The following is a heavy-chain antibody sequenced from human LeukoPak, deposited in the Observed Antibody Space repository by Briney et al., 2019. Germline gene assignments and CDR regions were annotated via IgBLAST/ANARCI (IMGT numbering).Heavy chain of an antibody. Sequence: GGSLRLSCAASGFTFSSYAMSWVRQAPGKGLEWVSVIYSGGSTYYADSVKGRFTISRDNSKNTLYLQMNSLRAEDTAVYYCACEISYDFWSGYYGMDVWGQGTTVTVSS. J-gene: IGHJ6*02. CDR2: IYSGGST. D-gene: IGHD3-3*01. V-gene: IGHV3-53*01. CDR1: GFTFSSYA. CDR3: ACEISYDFWSGYYGMDV.